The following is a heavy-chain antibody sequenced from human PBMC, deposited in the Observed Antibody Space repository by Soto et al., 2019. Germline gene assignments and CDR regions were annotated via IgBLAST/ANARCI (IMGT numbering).Heavy chain of an antibody. V-gene: IGHV3-23*01. D-gene: IGHD2-8*01. J-gene: IGHJ4*02. CDR3: AKETLPGTKSGGLYFDY. CDR2: ISGSGGST. Sequence: PGGSLRLSCAASGFTFSSYAMSWVRQAPGKGLEWVSAISGSGGSTYYADSVKGRFTISRDNSKNTLYLQMNSLRAEDTAVYYCAKETLPGTKSGGLYFDYWGQGTLVTVSS. CDR1: GFTFSSYA.